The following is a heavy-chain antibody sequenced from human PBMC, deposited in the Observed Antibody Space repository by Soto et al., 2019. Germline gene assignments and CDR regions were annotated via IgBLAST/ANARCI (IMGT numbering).Heavy chain of an antibody. D-gene: IGHD2-2*01. CDR2: ISSSSSYI. V-gene: IGHV3-21*01. Sequence: PGGSLRLSCAASGFTFSSYSMNWVRQAPGKGLEWVSSISSSSSYIYYADSVKGRFTISRDNAKNSLYLQMNSLRAEDTAVYYCARDRDIEVVPAAHFDYWGQGTLVTVSS. J-gene: IGHJ4*02. CDR1: GFTFSSYS. CDR3: ARDRDIEVVPAAHFDY.